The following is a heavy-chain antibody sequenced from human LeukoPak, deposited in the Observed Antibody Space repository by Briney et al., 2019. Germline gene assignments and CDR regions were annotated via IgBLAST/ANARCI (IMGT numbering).Heavy chain of an antibody. CDR3: ARVPHYYYYMDV. D-gene: IGHD4/OR15-4a*01. Sequence: PSETLSLTCTVSGGSLSSYYWSWIRQPPGKGLEWIGCIYYSGSTNYNPSLKSRVTISVDTSKNQFSLKLSSVTAADTAVYYCARVPHYYYYMDVWGKGTTVTVSS. J-gene: IGHJ6*03. CDR2: IYYSGST. V-gene: IGHV4-59*01. CDR1: GGSLSSYY.